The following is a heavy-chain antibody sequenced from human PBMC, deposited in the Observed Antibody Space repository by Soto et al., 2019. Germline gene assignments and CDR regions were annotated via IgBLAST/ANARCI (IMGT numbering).Heavy chain of an antibody. D-gene: IGHD5-18*01. V-gene: IGHV3-23*01. CDR2: ISGSGGST. CDR1: GFTFSSYA. J-gene: IGHJ6*02. Sequence: SLRLSCAASGFTFSSYAMSWVRQAPGKGLEWVSAISGSGGSTYYADSVKGRFTISRDNSKNTLYLQMNSLRAEDTAVYYCAKVVSGYSYGFYYYYYGMDVWGQGTTVTVSS. CDR3: AKVVSGYSYGFYYYYYGMDV.